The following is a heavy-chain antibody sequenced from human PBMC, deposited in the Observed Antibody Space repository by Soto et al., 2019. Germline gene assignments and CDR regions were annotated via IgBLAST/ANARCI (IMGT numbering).Heavy chain of an antibody. CDR1: GFTVSSNH. CDR3: ATDLYGVLDS. Sequence: AGGSLRLSCAASGFTVSSNHMSWVRRAPGKGLEWVSVIYSDGSTYYADSVKGRFTISRDNSKNTLYLQMNSLRAEDTAVYYCATDLYGVLDSWGQGTLVTVSS. D-gene: IGHD3-10*02. V-gene: IGHV3-53*01. J-gene: IGHJ5*01. CDR2: IYSDGST.